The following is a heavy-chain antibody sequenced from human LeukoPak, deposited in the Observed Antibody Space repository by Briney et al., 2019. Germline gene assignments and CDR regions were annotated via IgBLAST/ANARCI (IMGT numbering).Heavy chain of an antibody. CDR3: ARGYCRGGDCYSGTFHS. J-gene: IGHJ4*02. CDR2: ISDTGTTL. CDR1: GFTFSTYN. D-gene: IGHD2-15*01. Sequence: GGSLRLSCAASGFTFSTYNMNWVRQAPGKGLEWVSYISDTGTTLYYADSVKDRFTTSRDNAKNSLYLQMNSLRAEDTAVYYCARGYCRGGDCYSGTFHSWGQGTLVTVSS. V-gene: IGHV3-48*01.